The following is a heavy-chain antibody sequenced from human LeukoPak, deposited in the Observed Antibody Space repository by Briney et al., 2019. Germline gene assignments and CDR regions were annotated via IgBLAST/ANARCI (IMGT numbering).Heavy chain of an antibody. V-gene: IGHV3-30*04. CDR3: ARDSGFSGAQRGEF. CDR1: GFTFSNYA. CDR2: ISYDGGNK. D-gene: IGHD2/OR15-2a*01. Sequence: GGSLRLSCAASGFTFSNYAIHWVRQAPGKGLEWVAVISYDGGNKYYADSVKGRFTISRDNSKNTLYLQMSSLRAEDTSVYYCARDSGFSGAQRGEFWGQGTLVTVSS. J-gene: IGHJ4*02.